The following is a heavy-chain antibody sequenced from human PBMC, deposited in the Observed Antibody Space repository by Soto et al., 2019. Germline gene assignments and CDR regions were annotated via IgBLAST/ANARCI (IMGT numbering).Heavy chain of an antibody. V-gene: IGHV4-34*01. J-gene: IGHJ6*03. D-gene: IGHD2-15*01. CDR3: ARVVVVVVAATSDYYYYYMDV. Sequence: SETLSLTCAVYGGSFSGYYWSWIRQPPGKGLEWTGEINHSGSTNYNPSLKSRVTISVDTSKNQFSLKLSSVTAADTAVYYCARVVVVVVAATSDYYYYYMDVWGKGTTVTVSS. CDR1: GGSFSGYY. CDR2: INHSGST.